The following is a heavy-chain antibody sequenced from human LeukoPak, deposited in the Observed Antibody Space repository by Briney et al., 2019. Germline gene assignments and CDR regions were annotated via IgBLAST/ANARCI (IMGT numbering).Heavy chain of an antibody. J-gene: IGHJ5*02. CDR2: IIPIFGTA. CDR1: GYTFTSYA. Sequence: SVKVSCKASGYTFTSYAISWVRQAPGQGLEWMGGIIPIFGTANYAQKFQGRVTITADESTSTAYMELSSLRSEDTAVYYCARLWFGELSNWFDPWGQGTLVTVSS. V-gene: IGHV1-69*13. CDR3: ARLWFGELSNWFDP. D-gene: IGHD3-10*01.